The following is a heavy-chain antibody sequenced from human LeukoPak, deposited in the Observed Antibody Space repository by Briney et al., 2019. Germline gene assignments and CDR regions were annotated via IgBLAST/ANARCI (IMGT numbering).Heavy chain of an antibody. CDR2: ISAYNGNT. J-gene: IGHJ6*02. CDR3: ARDDFWSGYYTRNYGMDV. V-gene: IGHV1-18*01. CDR1: GYTFTSYG. D-gene: IGHD3-3*01. Sequence: ASVKVSCKASGYTFTSYGISWVRQAPGQGLEWMGWISAYNGNTNYAQKFQGRVTVTTDTSTSTAYMELRSLRSDDTAVYYCARDDFWSGYYTRNYGMDVWGQGTTVTVSS.